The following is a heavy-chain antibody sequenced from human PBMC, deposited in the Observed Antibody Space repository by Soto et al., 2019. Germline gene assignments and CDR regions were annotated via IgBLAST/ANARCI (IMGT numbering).Heavy chain of an antibody. CDR1: GGSISSYY. Sequence: SETLSLTCTVSGGSISSYYWGWIRQPPGKGLEWIGSIYYSGSTYYNPSLKSRVTISVDTSKNQFSLKLNSVTAADTAVYYCARDLWGYCGTDCYPLDVWGQGTTVTVSS. CDR2: IYYSGST. D-gene: IGHD2-21*02. J-gene: IGHJ6*02. V-gene: IGHV4-39*07. CDR3: ARDLWGYCGTDCYPLDV.